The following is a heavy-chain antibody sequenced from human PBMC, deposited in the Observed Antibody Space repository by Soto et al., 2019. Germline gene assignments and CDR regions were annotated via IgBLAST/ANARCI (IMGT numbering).Heavy chain of an antibody. CDR3: ARSLYSSSWYAGD. CDR2: VYHSGTT. D-gene: IGHD6-13*01. V-gene: IGHV4-38-2*01. J-gene: IGHJ4*02. CDR1: VYFISNGYY. Sequence: ETLSVNCAVSVYFISNGYYWNCIRQPPGKGLEWIGSVYHSGTTYYNPSLKSRVTISLDTSKNHFSLMLSSVTAADTAVYHCARSLYSSSWYAGDWGQGTLVTVSS.